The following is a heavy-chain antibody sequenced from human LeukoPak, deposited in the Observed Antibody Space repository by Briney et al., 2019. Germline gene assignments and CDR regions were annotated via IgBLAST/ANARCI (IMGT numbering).Heavy chain of an antibody. V-gene: IGHV4-59*08. Sequence: SESLSLTCTVSGVSISSYSWSWIRQPPGKGLEWVGSIFYSGNTIYNPSFKSRVTISVDKSTHHSSLSLRAVNAADTPVYYCARLAAISGSDYPDAWGQGTLVTVSS. J-gene: IGHJ5*02. D-gene: IGHD1-26*01. CDR2: IFYSGNT. CDR1: GVSISSYS. CDR3: ARLAAISGSDYPDA.